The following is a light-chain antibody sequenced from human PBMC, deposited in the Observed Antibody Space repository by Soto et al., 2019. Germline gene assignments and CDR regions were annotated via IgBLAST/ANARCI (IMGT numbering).Light chain of an antibody. CDR1: SSDVGAYDY. V-gene: IGLV2-11*01. Sequence: QSVLTQPRSVSGSPGRSVTISCTGTSSDVGAYDYVSWYQQHPGEAPKLIIYGVSQRPSGVPDRFSGSKSGNTASLTISGLEAEDGADYYGCSYAGRPIFYVFGRGTKATVL. CDR2: GVS. J-gene: IGLJ1*01. CDR3: CSYAGRPIFYV.